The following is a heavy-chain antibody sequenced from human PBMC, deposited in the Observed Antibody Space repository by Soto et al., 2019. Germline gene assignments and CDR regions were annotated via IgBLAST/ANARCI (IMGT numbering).Heavy chain of an antibody. V-gene: IGHV3-15*07. CDR2: IKSKTDGGTT. CDR1: GFTFSNAW. J-gene: IGHJ6*02. Sequence: PGGSLRLSCAASGFTFSNAWMNWVRQAPGKGLEWVGRIKSKTDGGTTDYAAPVKGRFTISRDDSKNTLYLQMNSLKTEDTAVYYCTLSPTPDYYYYGMDVWGQGNTVTVSS. CDR3: TLSPTPDYYYYGMDV.